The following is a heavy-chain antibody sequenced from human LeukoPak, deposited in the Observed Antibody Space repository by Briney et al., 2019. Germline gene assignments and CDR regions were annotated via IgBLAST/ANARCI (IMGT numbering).Heavy chain of an antibody. Sequence: TSETLSLTCTVSGGSVSSCSDYWSWIRQPPGKGLEWIGYIYYSGSTNYYPSLKSGVTISVETSKNQFSLKLRSVTAADTAVYYCARGVATFDYWGQGTLVTVSS. J-gene: IGHJ4*02. CDR3: ARGVATFDY. D-gene: IGHD2-15*01. CDR2: IYYSGST. CDR1: GGSVSSCSDY. V-gene: IGHV4-61*01.